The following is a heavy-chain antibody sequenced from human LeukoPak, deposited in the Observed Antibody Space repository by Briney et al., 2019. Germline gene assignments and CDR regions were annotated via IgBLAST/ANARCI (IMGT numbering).Heavy chain of an antibody. CDR3: ARGVGVTIRTSNFDY. V-gene: IGHV3-21*01. CDR1: GFTFSNYD. J-gene: IGHJ4*02. Sequence: GGSLRLSCAASGFTFSNYDMSWVRQAPGKGLEWVSSISTTSGYIYYAGSVKGRFTVSRDNAKNSLFLQMNSLRAEDTAVYYCARGVGVTIRTSNFDYWGQGTLVTASS. CDR2: ISTTSGYI. D-gene: IGHD1-26*01.